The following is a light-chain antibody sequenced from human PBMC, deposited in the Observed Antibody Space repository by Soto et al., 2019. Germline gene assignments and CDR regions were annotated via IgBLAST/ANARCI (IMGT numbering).Light chain of an antibody. Sequence: QSALTQPPSASGSPGQSVTISCTGTSSDVGDYNYVSWYQQHPGKAPKLMIYEVNKRPSGVPDRFSGSKSGNTASLTVSGLQAEGDADYYCSSYAGNNVVFGGGTQLTVL. CDR1: SSDVGDYNY. V-gene: IGLV2-8*01. CDR2: EVN. J-gene: IGLJ2*01. CDR3: SSYAGNNVV.